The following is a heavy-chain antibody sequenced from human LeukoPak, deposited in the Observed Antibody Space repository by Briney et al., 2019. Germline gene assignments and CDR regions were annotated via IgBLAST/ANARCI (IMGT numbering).Heavy chain of an antibody. V-gene: IGHV4-4*02. D-gene: IGHD2-8*01. CDR3: SRENGAFSPFGY. CDR1: GGSISNTNW. CDR2: ISLSGLT. J-gene: IGHJ4*02. Sequence: SGTLSLTCGVSGGSISNTNWWSWVRQPPGQGLEWIGEISLSGLTNYNPSLKSRVTVSLDKSKNHLSLNLTSVTDADTAVYYCSRENGAFSPFGYWGQGTLVTVPS.